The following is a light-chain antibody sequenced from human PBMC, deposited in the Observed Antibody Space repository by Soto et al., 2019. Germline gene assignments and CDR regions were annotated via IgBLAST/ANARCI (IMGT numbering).Light chain of an antibody. J-gene: IGLJ1*01. CDR1: SSDGDDYKD. CDR2: EVK. Sequence: QSALTQPASVSGSPGQSITISCTGTSSDGDDYKDVSWYQQHPGKAPKLMIYEVKYRPSGVSDRFSGSKSGNTASLTISGLQAEVEADYYCSSYTISSTVFGTGTNLTVL. CDR3: SSYTISSTV. V-gene: IGLV2-14*01.